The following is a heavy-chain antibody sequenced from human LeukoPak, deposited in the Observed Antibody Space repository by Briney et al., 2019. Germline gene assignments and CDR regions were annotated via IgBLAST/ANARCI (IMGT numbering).Heavy chain of an antibody. CDR1: GGSISSGGYY. Sequence: SQTLSLTCAVSGGSISSGGYYWSWIRQPPGKGLEWIGEINHSGSTNYNPSLKSRVTISVDTSKNQFSLKLSSVTAADTAVYYCARSGPENAFDIWGQGTMVTVSS. V-gene: IGHV4-30-2*01. J-gene: IGHJ3*02. CDR3: ARSGPENAFDI. D-gene: IGHD5-12*01. CDR2: INHSGST.